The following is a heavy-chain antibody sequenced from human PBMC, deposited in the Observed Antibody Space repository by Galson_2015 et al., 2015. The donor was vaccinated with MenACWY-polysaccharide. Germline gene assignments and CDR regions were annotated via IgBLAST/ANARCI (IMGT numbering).Heavy chain of an antibody. CDR3: ARQSQYYYDSSGYRRSY. Sequence: ETLSLTCTVSGGSISSYYWGWIRQPPGKGLEWIGSIYYSGSTYYNPSLKSRVTISVDTSKNQFSLKLSSVTAADTAVYYCARQSQYYYDSSGYRRSYWGQGTLVTVSS. V-gene: IGHV4-39*01. D-gene: IGHD3-22*01. CDR1: GGSISSYY. J-gene: IGHJ4*02. CDR2: IYYSGST.